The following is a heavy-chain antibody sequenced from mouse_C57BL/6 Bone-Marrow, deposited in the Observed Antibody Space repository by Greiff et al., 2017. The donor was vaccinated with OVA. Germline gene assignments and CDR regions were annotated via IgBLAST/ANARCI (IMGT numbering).Heavy chain of an antibody. Sequence: QVQLQQSGPELVKPGASVKISCKASGYSFTSYYIHWVKQRPGQGLEWIGWIYPGSGNNKYNEKFKGKATLTADTSSSTAYMQLSSLTSEDAAVYYCVGVEYVDYWGQGTTLTVSS. CDR1: GYSFTSYY. J-gene: IGHJ2*01. CDR2: IYPGSGNN. CDR3: VGVEYVDY. V-gene: IGHV1-66*01. D-gene: IGHD1-1*02.